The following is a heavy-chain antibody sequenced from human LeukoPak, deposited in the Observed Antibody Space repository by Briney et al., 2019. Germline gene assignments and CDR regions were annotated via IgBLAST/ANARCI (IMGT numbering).Heavy chain of an antibody. J-gene: IGHJ4*02. V-gene: IGHV4-34*01. Sequence: SETLSLTCAVYGGSFSGYYWSWIRQPPGKGLEWIGEINRSGSTNYNPSLKSRVTISVDTSKNQFSLKLSSVTAADTAVYYCARGLRGEILQTGYWGQGTLVTVSS. CDR2: INRSGST. D-gene: IGHD1-26*01. CDR1: GGSFSGYY. CDR3: ARGLRGEILQTGY.